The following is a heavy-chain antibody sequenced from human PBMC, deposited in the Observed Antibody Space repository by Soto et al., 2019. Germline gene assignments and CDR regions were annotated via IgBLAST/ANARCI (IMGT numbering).Heavy chain of an antibody. D-gene: IGHD4-17*01. V-gene: IGHV4-61*01. Sequence: SETLSLTCTVSGDSVTTGSYYWSWIWQPPGKTLEWIGYIYYSGSTNYNSSLKSRATIYTDTSGRHFSLNLTSVTADDTAVYFCAKRDYAFDSWGQGTLVTVSS. CDR1: GDSVTTGSYY. CDR2: IYYSGST. CDR3: AKRDYAFDS. J-gene: IGHJ4*02.